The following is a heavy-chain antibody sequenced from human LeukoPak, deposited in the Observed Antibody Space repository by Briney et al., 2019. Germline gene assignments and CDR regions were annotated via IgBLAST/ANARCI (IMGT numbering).Heavy chain of an antibody. CDR3: ARGSSARFIGPEY. J-gene: IGHJ4*01. CDR1: GLTFRTTW. Sequence: GGSLRLSCATSGLTFRTTWMHWVRQTPGKGLVWISRISTDGSFTDYADSVKGRFSISRDNAKNTLYLQMNSLRVEDTAVYFCARGSSARFIGPEYWGHGTLVTVSS. CDR2: ISTDGSFT. V-gene: IGHV3-74*01. D-gene: IGHD1-26*01.